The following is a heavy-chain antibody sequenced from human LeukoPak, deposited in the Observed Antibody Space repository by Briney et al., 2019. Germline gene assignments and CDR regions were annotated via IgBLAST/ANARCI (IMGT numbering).Heavy chain of an antibody. CDR1: VYTFTIYG. CDR2: ISPYNGNT. J-gene: IGHJ5*02. CDR3: ARDQRGYGDSTGASKWIDP. V-gene: IGHV1-18*01. Sequence: GASVNVSFKASVYTFTIYGINWVRQAPGQGLEWMGWISPYNGNTKYAKKVQGRGTITTDTSTSTAYMELRSLNSDDTAVYYCARDQRGYGDSTGASKWIDPWGQGTLVTVSS. D-gene: IGHD4-17*01.